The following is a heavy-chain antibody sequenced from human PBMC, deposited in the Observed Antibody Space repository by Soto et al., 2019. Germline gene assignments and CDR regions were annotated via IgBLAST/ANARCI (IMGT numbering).Heavy chain of an antibody. Sequence: ASVKVSCKASGYTFTSYGISWVRQAPGQGPEWMGWISAYNGNTNYAQKLQGRVTMTTDTSTSTAYMELRSLRSDDTAVYYCARDPRYCSGGSCYSGDIDYWGQGTLVTVSS. CDR2: ISAYNGNT. D-gene: IGHD2-15*01. J-gene: IGHJ4*02. CDR3: ARDPRYCSGGSCYSGDIDY. CDR1: GYTFTSYG. V-gene: IGHV1-18*04.